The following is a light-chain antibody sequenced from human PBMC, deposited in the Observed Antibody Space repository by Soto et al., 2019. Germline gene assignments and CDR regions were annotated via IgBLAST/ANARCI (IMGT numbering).Light chain of an antibody. J-gene: IGKJ4*01. V-gene: IGKV3-11*01. CDR1: QSVSSN. CDR3: QQRSNWPPLT. CDR2: DAS. Sequence: EIVLTQSPATLSVSPGERAPLSCRASQSVSSNLAWYQQKPGQAPRLLIYDASNRATGIPARFSGSGSGTDFTLTISSLEPEDFAVYYCQQRSNWPPLTFGGGTKVDI.